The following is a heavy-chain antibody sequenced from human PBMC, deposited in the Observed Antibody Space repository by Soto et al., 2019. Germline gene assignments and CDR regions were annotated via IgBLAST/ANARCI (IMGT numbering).Heavy chain of an antibody. D-gene: IGHD2-8*01. J-gene: IGHJ5*02. CDR2: INPNSGGT. CDR3: ARGRLSQRMLPKFNWFDP. V-gene: IGHV1-2*04. Sequence: ASVKVSCKASGYTFTGYYMHWVRQAPGQGLEWMGWINPNSGGTNYAQKFQGWVTMTRDTSISTAYMELSRLRSDDTAVYYCARGRLSQRMLPKFNWFDPWGQGTLVTVSS. CDR1: GYTFTGYY.